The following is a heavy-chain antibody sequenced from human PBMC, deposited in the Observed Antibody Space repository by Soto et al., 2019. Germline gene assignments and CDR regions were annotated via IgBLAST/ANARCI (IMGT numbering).Heavy chain of an antibody. J-gene: IGHJ6*03. V-gene: IGHV1-69*02. CDR2: IIPILGVA. Sequence: SVKVSCKASGDTFSNHTISWVRQAPGQGLEWMGRIIPILGVANYAQKFQGRVTITADKSTSTAYMELSSLRSADTAVYYCVRVVERGTVTKGYYYYMDLWGTGTTVTVSS. CDR3: VRVVERGTVTKGYYYYMDL. D-gene: IGHD4-17*01. CDR1: GDTFSNHT.